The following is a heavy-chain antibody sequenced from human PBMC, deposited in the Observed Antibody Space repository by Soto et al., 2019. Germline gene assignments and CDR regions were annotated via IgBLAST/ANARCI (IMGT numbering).Heavy chain of an antibody. CDR2: ISGYNGYP. Sequence: ASVKVSCKTSGYIFTHYGVAWVRQAPGQGLELVAWISGYNGYPKHTQKYQGRVTVTTDTTTRTGYMELRNLRSEDTAVYYCARASAGALYDFWGQGTRVTVS. CDR1: GYIFTHYG. CDR3: ARASAGALYDF. D-gene: IGHD6-13*01. V-gene: IGHV1-18*01. J-gene: IGHJ4*02.